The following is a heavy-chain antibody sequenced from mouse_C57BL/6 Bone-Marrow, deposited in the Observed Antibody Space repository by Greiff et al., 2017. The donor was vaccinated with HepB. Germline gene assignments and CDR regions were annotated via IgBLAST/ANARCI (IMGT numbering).Heavy chain of an antibody. CDR3: ARELHAWFAY. D-gene: IGHD2-1*01. CDR2: IYPGSGST. Sequence: ESGAELVKPGASVKMSCKASGYTFTSYWITWVKQRPGQGLEWIGDIYPGSGSTNYNEKFKSKATLTVDTSSSTAYMQLSSLTSEDSAVYYCARELHAWFAYWGQGTLVTVSA. J-gene: IGHJ3*01. V-gene: IGHV1-55*01. CDR1: GYTFTSYW.